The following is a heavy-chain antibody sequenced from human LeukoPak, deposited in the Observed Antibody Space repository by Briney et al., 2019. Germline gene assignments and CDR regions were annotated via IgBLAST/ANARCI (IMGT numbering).Heavy chain of an antibody. CDR3: ASHGSTGSTGFDY. Sequence: GESLKISCKGSGYSFTNFWIAWVRQMPGKGLEWMGIIYPGDSDTRYSPSFQGQVTISADKSISTAYLQWSSLKASDTAMYYCASHGSTGSTGFDYWGQGTLVTVSS. CDR1: GYSFTNFW. V-gene: IGHV5-51*01. D-gene: IGHD1-14*01. CDR2: IYPGDSDT. J-gene: IGHJ4*02.